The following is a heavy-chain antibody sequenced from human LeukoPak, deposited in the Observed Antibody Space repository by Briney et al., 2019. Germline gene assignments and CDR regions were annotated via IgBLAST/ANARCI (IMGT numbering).Heavy chain of an antibody. D-gene: IGHD3-10*01. CDR3: AKGHGSGSYYDNPHYYYYGMDV. J-gene: IGHJ6*02. V-gene: IGHV3-23*01. CDR2: ISGSGGST. CDR1: GFTFSSYA. Sequence: GGSLRLSCAASGFTFSSYAMSWVRQAPGKGLEWVSAISGSGGSTYYADSVKGRFTISRDNSKNTLYLQLNSLRAEDTAVYYCAKGHGSGSYYDNPHYYYYGMDVWGQGTTVAVSS.